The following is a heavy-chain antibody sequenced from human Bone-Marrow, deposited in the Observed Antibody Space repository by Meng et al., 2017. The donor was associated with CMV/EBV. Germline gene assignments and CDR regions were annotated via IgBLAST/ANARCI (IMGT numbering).Heavy chain of an antibody. CDR3: GRDGRIGGMTQGGGG. J-gene: IGHJ4*02. D-gene: IGHD1-26*01. V-gene: IGHV3-21*01. CDR1: GFTFSSYS. CDR2: ISSSSRYI. Sequence: GGSLRLSCAASGFTFSSYSMNWVRQAPGKGLEWVSSISSSSRYIYYADSVKGRFTISRDNAKNSLYLQMNSLRAEDTAVNYWGRDGRIGGMTQGGGGWGQGTLVTVSS.